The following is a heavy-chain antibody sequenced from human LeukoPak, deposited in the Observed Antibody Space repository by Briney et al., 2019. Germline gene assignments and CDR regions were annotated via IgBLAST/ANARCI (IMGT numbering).Heavy chain of an antibody. CDR1: GYTFTSYD. D-gene: IGHD3-22*01. Sequence: ASVKVSCTASGYTFTSYDINWVRQATGQGLEWMGWMNPNSGNTGYAQKFRGRVTMTRNTSISTAYMELSSLRSEDTAVYYCARGQFRPGITMIVATQGYYHYYGMDVWGQGTTVTVSS. CDR3: ARGQFRPGITMIVATQGYYHYYGMDV. J-gene: IGHJ6*02. CDR2: MNPNSGNT. V-gene: IGHV1-8*01.